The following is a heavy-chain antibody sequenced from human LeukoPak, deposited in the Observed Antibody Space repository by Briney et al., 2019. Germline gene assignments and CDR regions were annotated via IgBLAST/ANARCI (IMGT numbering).Heavy chain of an antibody. CDR3: ARQSSGYYYGWFDP. D-gene: IGHD3-22*01. CDR1: GGSILDSTYY. V-gene: IGHV4-39*01. Sequence: PSETLSLTCTVSGGSILDSTYYWAWIRQPPGKGLEWIATIFYTGNTHYNPSLKSRVTMSVDTVKNQFSLNLNSVPAADTAVYYCARQSSGYYYGWFDPWGQGTLVTVSS. CDR2: IFYTGNT. J-gene: IGHJ5*02.